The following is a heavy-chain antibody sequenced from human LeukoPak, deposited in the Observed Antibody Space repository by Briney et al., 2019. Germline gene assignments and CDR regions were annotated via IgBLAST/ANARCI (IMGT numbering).Heavy chain of an antibody. D-gene: IGHD3-22*01. CDR1: GFTVSSNY. CDR2: IYSGGST. J-gene: IGHJ4*02. CDR3: ARDRRNYCDSSGYYDY. V-gene: IGHV3-53*01. Sequence: PGGSLRLSCAASGFTVSSNYMSWVRQVPGKGLEWVSVIYSGGSTYYADSVKGRFTVSRDKSKNTLYLQMNSLRAEDTAVYYCARDRRNYCDSSGYYDYWGQGTLVTVSS.